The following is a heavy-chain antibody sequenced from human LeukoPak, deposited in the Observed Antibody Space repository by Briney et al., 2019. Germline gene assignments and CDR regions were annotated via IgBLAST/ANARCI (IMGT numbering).Heavy chain of an antibody. CDR3: ASDLLSTAGLFDY. J-gene: IGHJ4*02. CDR2: IYYSGST. V-gene: IGHV4-59*01. CDR1: GGSISRYY. D-gene: IGHD6-19*01. Sequence: PSETLSLTCTLSGGSISRYYWSWIRRPPGKGLEWIGYIYYSGSTNYNASLKRRVIISVDTSKNQFSWKLSSVTAADTAVYYRASDLLSTAGLFDYWGQGTLGTVSS.